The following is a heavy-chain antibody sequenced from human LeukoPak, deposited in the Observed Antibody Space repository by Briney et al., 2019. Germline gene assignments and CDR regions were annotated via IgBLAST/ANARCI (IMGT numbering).Heavy chain of an antibody. D-gene: IGHD3-22*01. CDR3: ARGFSCARDPRCYYDSSGYCPGDY. V-gene: IGHV1-18*01. Sequence: GAAVKVSCKASGYTFTSYGISWVRQAPGQGLEWMGWTSAYNGNTNYAQKLQGRVTMTTDTSTSTAYMELRSLRSDDTAVYYCARGFSCARDPRCYYDSSGYCPGDYWGQGTLVTVSS. CDR2: TSAYNGNT. J-gene: IGHJ4*02. CDR1: GYTFTSYG.